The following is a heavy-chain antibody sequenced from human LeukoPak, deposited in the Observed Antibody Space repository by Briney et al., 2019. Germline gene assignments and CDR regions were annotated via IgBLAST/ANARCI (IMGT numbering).Heavy chain of an antibody. J-gene: IGHJ6*03. V-gene: IGHV4-39*01. Sequence: PSETLSLTCTVSGGSISSSSYYWGWIRQPPGKGLEWIGSIYYSGSTYYNPSLKSRVTISVDTSKNQFSLKLSSVTAADTAVYYCARGREDSSFYYYYYMDVWGKGTTVTVSS. CDR1: GGSISSSSYY. CDR2: IYYSGST. CDR3: ARGREDSSFYYYYYMDV.